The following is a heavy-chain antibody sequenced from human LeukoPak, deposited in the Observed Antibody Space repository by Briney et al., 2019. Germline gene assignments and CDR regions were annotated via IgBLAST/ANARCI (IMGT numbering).Heavy chain of an antibody. V-gene: IGHV4-34*01. CDR1: GGSFSDYY. CDR2: INHSGTT. J-gene: IGHJ6*04. CDR3: ARGLRLPSRSTPAVPHV. Sequence: SETLSLTCAVYGGSFSDYYWNWIRQPPGKGLEWIGEINHSGTTNYNPSLKSRVTMSVDTSKNQFSLRLSSVTAADTAVYYCARGLRLPSRSTPAVPHVWGKGTTVTVSA. D-gene: IGHD2/OR15-2a*01.